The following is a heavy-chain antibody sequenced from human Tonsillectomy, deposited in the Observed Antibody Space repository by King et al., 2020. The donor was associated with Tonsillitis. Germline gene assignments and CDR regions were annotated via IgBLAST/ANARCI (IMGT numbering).Heavy chain of an antibody. CDR1: GFTFSSYG. Sequence: VQLVESGGGVVQPGGSLTLSCAASGFTFSSYGMHWVRQAPGKGLEWVAFIRYDGSNKYYADSVKGRFTISRDNSKNTLYLQMNSLRAEDTAVYYCAKDGGRSIAAAGTNFDYWGQGTLVPVSS. D-gene: IGHD6-13*01. V-gene: IGHV3-30*02. CDR3: AKDGGRSIAAAGTNFDY. CDR2: IRYDGSNK. J-gene: IGHJ4*02.